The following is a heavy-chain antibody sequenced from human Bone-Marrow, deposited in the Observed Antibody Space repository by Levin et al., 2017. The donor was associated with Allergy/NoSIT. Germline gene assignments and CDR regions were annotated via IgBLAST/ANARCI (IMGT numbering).Heavy chain of an antibody. D-gene: IGHD2-15*01. Sequence: SGGSLRLSCAASGFIFSSYAMSWVRQAPGKGLEWVSGISGSGGRTFFADSVEGRYTISRDKSKNTLYLQMNSLTADETAVYYCAQAAGYSPGYGFDYWGQGTLVTVSS. CDR1: GFIFSSYA. CDR3: AQAAGYSPGYGFDY. V-gene: IGHV3-23*01. J-gene: IGHJ4*02. CDR2: ISGSGGRT.